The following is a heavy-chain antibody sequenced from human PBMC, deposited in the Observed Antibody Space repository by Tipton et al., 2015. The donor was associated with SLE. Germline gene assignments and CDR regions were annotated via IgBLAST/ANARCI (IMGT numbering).Heavy chain of an antibody. CDR1: GDSISSGDYF. J-gene: IGHJ3*02. CDR2: IYYSGST. Sequence: TLSLTCTVSGDSISSGDYFWSWLRQPPGKGLEWIGYIYYSGSTNYNPSLKSRVTTSVDTSKNQFSLKLSSVTAADTAVYYCARGRPPPLDAFDIWGQGTMVTVSS. V-gene: IGHV4-30-4*01. CDR3: ARGRPPPLDAFDI.